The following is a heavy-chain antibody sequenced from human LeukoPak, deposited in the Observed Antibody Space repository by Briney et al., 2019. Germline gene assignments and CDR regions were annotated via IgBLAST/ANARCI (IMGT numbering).Heavy chain of an antibody. V-gene: IGHV3-30*18. J-gene: IGHJ6*04. CDR1: GFTFSSYG. Sequence: GRSLRLSCAASGFTFSSYGMHWVRQAPGKGLEWVAVISYDGSNKYYADSVKGRFTISRDNSKNTLYLQMNSLRAEDTAVYYCAKDWSDIVVVPAAILDVWGKGTTVTISS. D-gene: IGHD2-2*02. CDR2: ISYDGSNK. CDR3: AKDWSDIVVVPAAILDV.